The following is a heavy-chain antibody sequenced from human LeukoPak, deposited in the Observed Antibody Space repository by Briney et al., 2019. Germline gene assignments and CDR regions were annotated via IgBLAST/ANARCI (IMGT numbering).Heavy chain of an antibody. D-gene: IGHD3-22*01. Sequence: GGSLRLSCAVSGFTVSDSYTSWVRQGPGKGLEWVAVIYADGSTYHAESVKGRFSISRHNSRNIVYLQMNSLRAEDTALYYCARDGSLPRTYFCDSSGYHAFWGQGTLVTVSS. CDR2: IYADGST. CDR3: ARDGSLPRTYFCDSSGYHAF. CDR1: GFTVSDSY. V-gene: IGHV3-53*01. J-gene: IGHJ4*02.